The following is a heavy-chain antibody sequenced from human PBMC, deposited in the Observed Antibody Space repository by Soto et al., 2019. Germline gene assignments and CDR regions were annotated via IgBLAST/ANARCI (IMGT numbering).Heavy chain of an antibody. D-gene: IGHD5-12*01. V-gene: IGHV3-33*01. CDR3: ARLYTWIMDY. CDR2: IWYDGSNK. J-gene: IGHJ4*02. CDR1: GFNFRNYG. Sequence: PGGSLRLSCAASGFNFRNYGMHWVRQAPGKGLEWVAIIWYDGSNKYYADSVKGRFTISRDNSKNTLYLQIDSPRAEDTAVYYCARLYTWIMDYWGQGIMVTVSS.